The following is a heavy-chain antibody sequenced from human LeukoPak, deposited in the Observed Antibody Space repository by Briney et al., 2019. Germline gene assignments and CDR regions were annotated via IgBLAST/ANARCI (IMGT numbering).Heavy chain of an antibody. CDR3: AKDIAVDYDYIWGSYRPVLFDH. CDR2: ISYDGSNK. J-gene: IGHJ4*02. D-gene: IGHD3-16*02. Sequence: GGSLRLSCAASGFTFSTYGMHWVRQAPGKGLEWVAVISYDGSNKYYVDSMKGRFTISRDNSKNTLYLQMNSLRSDDTAVYYCAKDIAVDYDYIWGSYRPVLFDHWGQGTLVTVSS. CDR1: GFTFSTYG. V-gene: IGHV3-30*18.